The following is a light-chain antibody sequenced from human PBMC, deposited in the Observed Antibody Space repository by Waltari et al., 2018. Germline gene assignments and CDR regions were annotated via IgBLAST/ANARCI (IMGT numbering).Light chain of an antibody. Sequence: QSALTQPPSVSGSPGQSVTISCTGISTDVGGYDRVSWYQQSPGPAPKLMLSDVSNRPSGVPDRFSGSKSGNTASLTISGLQAEDEADYYCNLYAGSSTLGVFGGGTKLTVL. J-gene: IGLJ3*02. V-gene: IGLV2-18*01. CDR3: NLYAGSSTLGV. CDR2: DVS. CDR1: STDVGGYDR.